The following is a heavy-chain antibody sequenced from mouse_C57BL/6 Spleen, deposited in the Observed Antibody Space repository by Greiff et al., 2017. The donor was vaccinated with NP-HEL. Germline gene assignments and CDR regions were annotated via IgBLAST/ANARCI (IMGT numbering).Heavy chain of an antibody. D-gene: IGHD4-1*01. CDR1: GYTFTSYW. J-gene: IGHJ2*01. CDR2: IHPNSGST. CDR3: ARKLGLVGEDY. Sequence: QVQLKQPGAELVKPGASVKLSCKASGYTFTSYWMHWVKQRPGQGLEWIGMIHPNSGSTNYNEKFKSKATLTVDKSSSTAYMQLSSRTSEDSAVYYCARKLGLVGEDYWGQGTTLTVSS. V-gene: IGHV1-64*01.